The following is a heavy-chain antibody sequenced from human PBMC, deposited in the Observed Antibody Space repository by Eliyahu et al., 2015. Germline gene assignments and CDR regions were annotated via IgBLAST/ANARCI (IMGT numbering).Heavy chain of an antibody. Sequence: EVQLVESGGGLVKPGGSLXLSCAASGFTFXNAWMSWVRQAPGKGLEWVGRIKSKTDGGTTDYAAPVKGRFTISRDDSKNTLYLQMNSLKTEDTAVYYCTTRARNCSGGSCYSFDYWGQGTLVTVSS. CDR2: IKSKTDGGTT. CDR1: GFTFXNAW. V-gene: IGHV3-15*01. CDR3: TTRARNCSGGSCYSFDY. J-gene: IGHJ4*02. D-gene: IGHD2-15*01.